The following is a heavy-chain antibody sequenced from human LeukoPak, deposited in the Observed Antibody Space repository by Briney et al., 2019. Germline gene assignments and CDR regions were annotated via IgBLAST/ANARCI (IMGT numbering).Heavy chain of an antibody. D-gene: IGHD6-19*01. Sequence: PGGSLRLSCAASGFTFSNAWMSWVRQAPGKGLEWVGRIKSKTDGWTTDYAAPVKGRFTISRDDSKNTLYLQMNSLKTEDTAVYYCTTEGSSGFDYWGQGTLVTVSS. CDR3: TTEGSSGFDY. CDR1: GFTFSNAW. CDR2: IKSKTDGWTT. V-gene: IGHV3-15*01. J-gene: IGHJ4*02.